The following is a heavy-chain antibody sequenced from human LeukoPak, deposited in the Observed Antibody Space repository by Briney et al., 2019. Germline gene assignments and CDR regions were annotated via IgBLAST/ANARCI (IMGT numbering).Heavy chain of an antibody. V-gene: IGHV3-23*01. CDR1: GFTFSNYA. CDR3: ARDAGRFLTPPTDS. D-gene: IGHD2-15*01. J-gene: IGHJ4*02. CDR2: VSGSGATT. Sequence: GGSLRLSCAASGFTFSNYAMRWVRQDPGKGLAWVSTVSGSGATTYYADSVKGRFTISRDNSKNTLYLQMSSLRVDDTAVYYCARDAGRFLTPPTDSWGQGSLVTVSS.